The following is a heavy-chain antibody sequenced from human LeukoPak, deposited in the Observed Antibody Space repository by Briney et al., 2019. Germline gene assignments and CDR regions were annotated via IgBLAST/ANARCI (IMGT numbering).Heavy chain of an antibody. Sequence: GGPLRLSCAPSGFNFRTYPMIWPAQPPGKGLEWLANIKQEGSEKYYVDSVKGRFTISRDNAKNSLYLQMNSLRAEDTAVYYCARDRDYDYVWGSYRYSDYWGQGTLVTVSS. J-gene: IGHJ4*02. CDR3: ARDRDYDYVWGSYRYSDY. V-gene: IGHV3-7*01. D-gene: IGHD3-16*02. CDR2: IKQEGSEK. CDR1: GFNFRTYP.